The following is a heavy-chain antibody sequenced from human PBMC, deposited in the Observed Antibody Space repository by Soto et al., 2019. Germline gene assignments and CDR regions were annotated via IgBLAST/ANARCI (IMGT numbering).Heavy chain of an antibody. J-gene: IGHJ6*02. V-gene: IGHV1-69*02. CDR1: GGTFSRYT. CDR3: ASHFTGVLVLGTSPPGGDNYGWDV. Sequence: QVQLVQSGAEVKKPGSSVKVSCKASGGTFSRYTFTWVRQAPGQGLEWMGRIIPIVDIPNYAQNFQGRVTIPAYKSTSTAYMELSSLTSDDTAVYYCASHFTGVLVLGTSPPGGDNYGWDVWGQGTTVSVS. CDR2: IIPIVDIP. D-gene: IGHD2-15*01.